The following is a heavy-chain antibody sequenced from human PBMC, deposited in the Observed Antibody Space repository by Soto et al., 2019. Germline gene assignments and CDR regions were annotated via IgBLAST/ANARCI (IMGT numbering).Heavy chain of an antibody. CDR1: GYTYTSYW. D-gene: IGHD2-15*01. J-gene: IGHJ6*02. CDR3: TRHSSGGISFYYYAMDV. V-gene: IGHV5-51*01. CDR2: IYPADSDT. Sequence: PGESLKISCKGSGYTYTSYWIGWVREMPGKGLGWMGIIYPADSDTRYSPSFQGQVTISVDKSINTAYLQWSSLKAADTAIYYCTRHSSGGISFYYYAMDVWGQGTTVTVSS.